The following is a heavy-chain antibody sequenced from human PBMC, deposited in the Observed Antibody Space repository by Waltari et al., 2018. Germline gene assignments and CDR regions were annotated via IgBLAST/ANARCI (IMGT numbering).Heavy chain of an antibody. CDR1: GISFGSSW. D-gene: IGHD6-6*01. V-gene: IGHV3-7*01. J-gene: IGHJ4*02. CDR2: INEDGSEK. CDR3: ARDSTRRFDY. Sequence: EVQLVESGGGLVQPGGSLRLHCAASGISFGSSWMTWVRQAPGKGLEWVASINEDGSEKQYVDSVKGRFTISRDNAKNSLYLQMNSLRADDTAVYYCARDSTRRFDYWGQGTLVTVSS.